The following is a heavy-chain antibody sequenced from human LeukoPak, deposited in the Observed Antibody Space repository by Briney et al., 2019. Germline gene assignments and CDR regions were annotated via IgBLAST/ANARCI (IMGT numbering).Heavy chain of an antibody. J-gene: IGHJ5*02. CDR3: ARVSSSWSFYWFDP. D-gene: IGHD6-13*01. Sequence: SETLSLTRTVSGGSISSYYWSWIRQPPGKGLEWIGYIYYSGSTNYNPSLKSRVTISVDTSKNQFSLKLSSVTAADTAVYYCARVSSSWSFYWFDPWGQGTLVTVSS. V-gene: IGHV4-59*01. CDR1: GGSISSYY. CDR2: IYYSGST.